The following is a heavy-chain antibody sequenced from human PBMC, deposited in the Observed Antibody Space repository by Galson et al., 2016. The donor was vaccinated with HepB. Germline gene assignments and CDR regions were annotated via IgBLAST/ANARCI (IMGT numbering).Heavy chain of an antibody. CDR3: AKWVSFGYSDV. J-gene: IGHJ6*04. Sequence: SETLSLTCTVSGGSISSNNYHWGWIRQPPGKGLEWIGNITYGGSTLYNPSLKSRVTISVETSKNQFSLNLNSVTATDTAVYFCAKWVSFGYSDVWGKVTTVTVSS. CDR2: ITYGGST. V-gene: IGHV4-39*01. CDR1: GGSISSNNYH. D-gene: IGHD3-16*01.